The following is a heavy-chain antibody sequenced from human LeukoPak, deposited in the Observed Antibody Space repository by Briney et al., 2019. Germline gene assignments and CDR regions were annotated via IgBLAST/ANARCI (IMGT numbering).Heavy chain of an antibody. CDR1: GGSISSSSYY. CDR3: ARAHLSETDFDY. J-gene: IGHJ4*02. V-gene: IGHV4-39*07. D-gene: IGHD3-3*01. CDR2: IYYSGST. Sequence: SETLSLPCTVSGGSISSSSYYWGWIRQPPGKGLEWIGSIYYSGSTYYNPSLKSRVSISVDTSKNQFSLKLSSVTAADTAVYYCARAHLSETDFDYWGQGALVTVTS.